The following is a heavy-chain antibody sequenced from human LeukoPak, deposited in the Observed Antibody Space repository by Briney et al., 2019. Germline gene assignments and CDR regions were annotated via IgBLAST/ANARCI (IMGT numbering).Heavy chain of an antibody. CDR1: GFSFRSYW. V-gene: IGHV3-74*01. D-gene: IGHD2-2*01. J-gene: IGHJ4*02. Sequence: PGGSLGLSCGASGFSFRSYWMHWVRQAPGKGLVWVSRINNDGSTTADADSVKGRFTITRDNAKNTLYLQMNSLRAEDTAVYYCARGDAYALNYWGQGTLVTVSS. CDR3: ARGDAYALNY. CDR2: INNDGSTT.